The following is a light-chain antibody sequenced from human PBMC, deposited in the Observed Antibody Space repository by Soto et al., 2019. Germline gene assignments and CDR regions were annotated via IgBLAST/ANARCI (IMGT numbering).Light chain of an antibody. V-gene: IGKV3-20*01. CDR1: QRVSSDY. J-gene: IGKJ1*01. CDR3: QQYGSSPWT. Sequence: EIVLTQSPGTLSLSPGERATLSCRASQRVSSDYLAWYQQKPGQAPRLLIYSASSRATGIPDRFSGSGSGTDFTLTISRLEPEDFEVYYCQQYGSSPWTFGQGTKVDIK. CDR2: SAS.